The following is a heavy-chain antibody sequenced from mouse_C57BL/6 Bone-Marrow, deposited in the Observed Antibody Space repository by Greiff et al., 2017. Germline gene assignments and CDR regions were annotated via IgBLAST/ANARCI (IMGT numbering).Heavy chain of an antibody. CDR1: GYTFTSYW. J-gene: IGHJ4*01. D-gene: IGHD1-1*01. Sequence: VQLQQPGAELVKPGASVKVSCKASGYTFTSYWMHWVKQRPGQGLEWIGRIHPSDSDTNYNQKFKGKATLTVDKSSSTAYMQLSSLTSEDSAVYYCAMGYYGSPYAMDYWGQGTSGTVSS. CDR2: IHPSDSDT. V-gene: IGHV1-74*01. CDR3: AMGYYGSPYAMDY.